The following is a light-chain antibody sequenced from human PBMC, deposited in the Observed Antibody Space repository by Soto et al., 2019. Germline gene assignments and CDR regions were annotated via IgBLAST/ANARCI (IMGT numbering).Light chain of an antibody. J-gene: IGKJ5*01. V-gene: IGKV3-11*01. Sequence: IVLTQSPSTLSLSPGARATLSCRASQSVSTYLAWFQQKPGQAPRLLIYDASTRATGIPARFSGSGSGTDFTLTISMLEPEDFAIYYCQQRHSWVSFGQGTRLEIK. CDR1: QSVSTY. CDR2: DAS. CDR3: QQRHSWVS.